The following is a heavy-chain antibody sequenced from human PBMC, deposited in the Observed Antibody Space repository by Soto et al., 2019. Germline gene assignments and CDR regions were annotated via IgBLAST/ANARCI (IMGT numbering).Heavy chain of an antibody. CDR2: IYYSGST. Sequence: PSETLSLTCTVSGDSITSNSYFWAWIRQPPGKGLEWIGSIYYSGSTYYNPSLKSRVTISADTSKNQFSLKLSSVTAADTAVYYCARDPAPWGQGTLVTVSS. V-gene: IGHV4-39*07. CDR1: GDSITSNSYF. CDR3: ARDPAP. J-gene: IGHJ5*02.